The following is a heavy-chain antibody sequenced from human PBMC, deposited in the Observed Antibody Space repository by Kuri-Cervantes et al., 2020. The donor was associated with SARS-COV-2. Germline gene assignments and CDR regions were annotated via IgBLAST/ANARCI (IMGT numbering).Heavy chain of an antibody. J-gene: IGHJ4*02. V-gene: IGHV3-33*08. CDR2: IWYDGSNK. D-gene: IGHD6-13*01. Sequence: GGSLRLSCAASGFTFSSYGMHWVRQAPGKGLEWVAVIWYDGSNKYCADSVKGRFTISRDNSKNTLYLQMNSLSAEDTAVYYCARDYSSWYKGPFDYWGQGTLVTVSS. CDR1: GFTFSSYG. CDR3: ARDYSSWYKGPFDY.